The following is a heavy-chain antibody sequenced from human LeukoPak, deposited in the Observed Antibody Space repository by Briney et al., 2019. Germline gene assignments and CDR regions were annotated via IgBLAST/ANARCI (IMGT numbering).Heavy chain of an antibody. J-gene: IGHJ3*02. Sequence: PGRSLRLSCAASGFXFSNYGMHWVRQAPGKGLEWVAVIWFDGSNKFYADSVKGRFTISRDNSKNTLYLQMNGLRAEDTAVYYCARDRLGYCSGGSCYSAYDGFDIWGQGTMVTVSS. CDR2: IWFDGSNK. V-gene: IGHV3-33*01. CDR3: ARDRLGYCSGGSCYSAYDGFDI. D-gene: IGHD2-15*01. CDR1: GFXFSNYG.